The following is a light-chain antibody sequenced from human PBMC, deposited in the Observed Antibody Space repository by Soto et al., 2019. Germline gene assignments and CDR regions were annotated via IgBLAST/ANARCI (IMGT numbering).Light chain of an antibody. Sequence: DIQMSQSPSTLSAYVGDRGAITCRASQSISTWLALYQQKPGKAPKLLIYDASSLESGVPSRFVGGGSVTEFTLTISSLQPDDFAIYYCQQHINYPWTFGQGTKVDI. CDR2: DAS. V-gene: IGKV1-5*01. J-gene: IGKJ1*01. CDR3: QQHINYPWT. CDR1: QSISTW.